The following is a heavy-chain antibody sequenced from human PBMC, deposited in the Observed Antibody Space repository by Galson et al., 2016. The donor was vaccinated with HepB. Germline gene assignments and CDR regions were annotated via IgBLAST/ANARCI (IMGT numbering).Heavy chain of an antibody. CDR2: ISSSGSTI. CDR3: ARDRSSWRLYYYYGMDV. Sequence: SLRLSCAASGFTFSSYEMNWVRPAPGKGLEWVSYISSSGSTINYADSVKGRFTISRDNAKNSLYLQMNSLRAEDTAVYYCARDRSSWRLYYYYGMDVWGQGTTVTVSS. J-gene: IGHJ6*02. CDR1: GFTFSSYE. D-gene: IGHD6-13*01. V-gene: IGHV3-48*03.